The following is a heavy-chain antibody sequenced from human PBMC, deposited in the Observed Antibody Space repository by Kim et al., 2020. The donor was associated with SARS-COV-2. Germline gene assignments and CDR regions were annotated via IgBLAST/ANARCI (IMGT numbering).Heavy chain of an antibody. CDR2: IRSKAYGGTT. V-gene: IGHV3-49*03. Sequence: GGSLRLSCTASGFTFGDYAMSWFRQAPGKGLEWVGFIRSKAYGGTTEYAASVKGRFTISRDDSKSIAYLQMNSLKTEDTAVYYCTRDPDTAMVGVDYGMDVWGQGTTVTVSS. CDR1: GFTFGDYA. J-gene: IGHJ6*02. D-gene: IGHD5-18*01. CDR3: TRDPDTAMVGVDYGMDV.